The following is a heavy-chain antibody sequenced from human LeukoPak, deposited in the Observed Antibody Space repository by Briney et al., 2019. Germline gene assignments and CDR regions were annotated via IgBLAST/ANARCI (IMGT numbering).Heavy chain of an antibody. V-gene: IGHV4-59*01. CDR1: GGSISHYY. J-gene: IGHJ6*02. Sequence: SETLSLTCTVSGGSISHYYWSWIRQPPGKGLEWIGYIYYSGTTNYNPSLKSRVTISVDTSRNQFSLKLNSVTAADTAVYYCAREDPRTKVPEGMDVWGQGTTVTVSS. CDR2: IYYSGTT. CDR3: AREDPRTKVPEGMDV. D-gene: IGHD4/OR15-4a*01.